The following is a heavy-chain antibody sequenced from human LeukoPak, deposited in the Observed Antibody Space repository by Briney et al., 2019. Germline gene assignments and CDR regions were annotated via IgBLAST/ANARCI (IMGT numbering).Heavy chain of an antibody. D-gene: IGHD2-21*02. J-gene: IGHJ5*02. CDR3: ARTNCGGDCYASRGWFDL. V-gene: IGHV1-8*03. CDR1: GYTFTGYY. CDR2: INPNSGNT. Sequence: ASVKVSCKASGYTFTGYYMHWVRQAPGQGLEWMGWINPNSGNTGYAQKFQGRVTITRNTSISTAYMELTSLRSEDTAVYYCARTNCGGDCYASRGWFDLWGQGTLVTVSS.